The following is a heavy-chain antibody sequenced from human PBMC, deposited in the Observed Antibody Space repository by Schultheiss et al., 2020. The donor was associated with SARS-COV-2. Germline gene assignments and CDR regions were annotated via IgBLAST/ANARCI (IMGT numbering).Heavy chain of an antibody. CDR2: IIPIFGTA. Sequence: SVKVSCKASGGTFSSYAISWVRQAPGQGLEWMGGIIPIFGTANYAQKFQGRVTMTRDKSMRTAYMELNRVKSDDTAVYYCAREAPGAVGTTTSGLDYWGQGTRVTVSS. D-gene: IGHD1-26*01. V-gene: IGHV1-69*05. CDR1: GGTFSSYA. J-gene: IGHJ4*02. CDR3: AREAPGAVGTTTSGLDY.